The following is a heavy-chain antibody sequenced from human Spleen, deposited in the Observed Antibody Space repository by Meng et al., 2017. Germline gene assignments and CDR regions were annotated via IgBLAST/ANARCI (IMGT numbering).Heavy chain of an antibody. CDR2: INAVFGTT. D-gene: IGHD3-22*01. CDR1: GGIFSNYV. V-gene: IGHV1-69*13. J-gene: IGHJ4*02. Sequence: SVKVSCKALGGIFSNYVIGWVRQAPGQGLEWMGGINAVFGTTNYAQKFHNRVTITSDESTSTVYMELTRLTSEDTAVYYCARPRGGNTYYYDWGQGTLVTVSS. CDR3: ARPRGGNTYYYD.